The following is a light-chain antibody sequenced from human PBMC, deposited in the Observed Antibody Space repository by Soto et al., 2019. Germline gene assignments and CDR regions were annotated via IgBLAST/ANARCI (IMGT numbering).Light chain of an antibody. J-gene: IGLJ2*01. CDR2: EVS. Sequence: QSALTQPASVSGSPGQSITSSCTGTSSDVGGYNYVSWYQQHPGKAPKLMIYEVSNRTSGVSNRFSGTKSGNTASLTISGLQAEDEADYYCSSYTSSSTLVFGGGTKVTVL. CDR1: SSDVGGYNY. CDR3: SSYTSSSTLV. V-gene: IGLV2-14*01.